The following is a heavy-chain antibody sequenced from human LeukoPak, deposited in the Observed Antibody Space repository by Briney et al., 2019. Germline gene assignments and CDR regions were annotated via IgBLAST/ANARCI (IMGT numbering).Heavy chain of an antibody. J-gene: IGHJ4*02. V-gene: IGHV1-24*01. D-gene: IGHD6-25*01. CDR1: GYTLTELS. Sequence: ASVKVSCKVSGYTLTELSMHWVRQAPGKGLEWMGGFDPEDGETIYAQKFQGRVTMTEDTSTDTANMELSSLRSEDTAVYYCANLYSSAGADFDYWGQGTLVTVSS. CDR2: FDPEDGET. CDR3: ANLYSSAGADFDY.